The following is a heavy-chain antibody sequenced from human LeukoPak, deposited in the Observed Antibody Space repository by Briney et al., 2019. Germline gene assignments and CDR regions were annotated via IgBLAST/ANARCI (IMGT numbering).Heavy chain of an antibody. CDR2: IIDTGGTT. D-gene: IGHD1-26*01. V-gene: IGHV3-23*01. CDR3: TKGDPYSGDT. Sequence: GGSLRLSCAASGFTFSSYSMNWVRQAPGKGLEWVSGIIDTGGTTYYADSVKGRFTISRDNSKNTLYLQMNNLRVEDTAVYYCTKGDPYSGDTWGQGTLLTVSS. CDR1: GFTFSSYS. J-gene: IGHJ5*02.